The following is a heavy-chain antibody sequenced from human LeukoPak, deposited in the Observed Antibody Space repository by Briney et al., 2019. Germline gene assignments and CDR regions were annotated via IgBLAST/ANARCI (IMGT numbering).Heavy chain of an antibody. V-gene: IGHV1-2*02. CDR3: ARGPNHYYYMDF. D-gene: IGHD2-8*01. CDR2: INPNSGGT. CDR1: GYTFTCYY. J-gene: IGHJ6*03. Sequence: ASVKVSCKASGYTFTCYYMHWVRQAPGQGLEWMGWINPNSGGTNYAQKFQGRVTMTRDKSINTVYMELSGLTSDDTALYYCARGPNHYYYMDFWGTGTTVSVSS.